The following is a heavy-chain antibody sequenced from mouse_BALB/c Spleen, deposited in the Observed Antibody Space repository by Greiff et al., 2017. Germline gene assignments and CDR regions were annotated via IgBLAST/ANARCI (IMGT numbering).Heavy chain of an antibody. CDR2: ISYAGSN. J-gene: IGHJ2*01. CDR3: ATYGNLDY. Sequence: ESGPGLVKPSQSLSLTCSVTGYSITSGYYWNWIRQFPGNKLEWMGYISYAGSNNYNPSLKNRISITRDTSKNQFFLKLNSVTTEDTATYYCATYGNLDYWGPGTTLTVSS. CDR1: GYSITSGYY. V-gene: IGHV3-6*02. D-gene: IGHD2-1*01.